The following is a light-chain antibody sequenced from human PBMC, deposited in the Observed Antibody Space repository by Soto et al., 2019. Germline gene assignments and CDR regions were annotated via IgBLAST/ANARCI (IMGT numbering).Light chain of an antibody. Sequence: QSVLTQPASVSGSHGQSITISCTGTSSDVGGYNYVSWYQQHPGKAPKLMIYEVSNRPLGVSNRFSGSKSSNTASLTISGLQAEDEADYYCSSYTSSSTRVFGGGTKLTVL. J-gene: IGLJ3*02. CDR1: SSDVGGYNY. V-gene: IGLV2-14*01. CDR2: EVS. CDR3: SSYTSSSTRV.